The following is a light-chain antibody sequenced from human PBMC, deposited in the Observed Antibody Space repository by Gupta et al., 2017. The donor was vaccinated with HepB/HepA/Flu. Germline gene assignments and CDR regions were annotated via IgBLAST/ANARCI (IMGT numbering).Light chain of an antibody. CDR3: ATWDATMSGYV. J-gene: IGLJ1*01. CDR1: SSTIGSNY. CDR2: MNN. V-gene: IGLV1-47*01. Sequence: QSVLTQPPSASGTPGQRVTISCSGSSSTIGSNYVYWYQQVPGPAPNLLLYMNNMRTSGVPARFSGSKSGTSASLATIGLRAEDAADYYCATWDATMSGYVFGNGTNVTVL.